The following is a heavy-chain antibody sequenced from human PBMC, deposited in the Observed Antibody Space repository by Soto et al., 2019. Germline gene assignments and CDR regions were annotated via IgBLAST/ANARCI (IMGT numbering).Heavy chain of an antibody. CDR2: IYQSGST. J-gene: IGHJ4*02. Sequence: SETLSLTCAVSGGAISSSKWWSWVRQPPGKGLEWIGEIYQSGSTNYNPSLESRVRMSVDKSRNQFSLKLTSVSAADTAVYYCARASATIAAAAIFDYWGQGTQVTVSS. CDR3: ARASATIAAAAIFDY. CDR1: GGAISSSKW. D-gene: IGHD6-13*01. V-gene: IGHV4-4*02.